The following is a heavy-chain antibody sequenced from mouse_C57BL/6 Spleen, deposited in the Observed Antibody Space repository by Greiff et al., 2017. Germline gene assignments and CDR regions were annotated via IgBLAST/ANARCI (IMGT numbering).Heavy chain of an antibody. Sequence: EVQGVESGGGLVQPGGSLSLSCAASGFTFTDYYMSWVRQPPGKALEWLGFIRNKANGYTTEYSASVKGRFTISRDNSQSILYLQMNALRSEDSATYYCASSSGVTTVVWDYWGQGTTLTVSS. CDR2: IRNKANGYTT. J-gene: IGHJ2*01. CDR1: GFTFTDYY. CDR3: ASSSGVTTVVWDY. D-gene: IGHD1-1*01. V-gene: IGHV7-3*01.